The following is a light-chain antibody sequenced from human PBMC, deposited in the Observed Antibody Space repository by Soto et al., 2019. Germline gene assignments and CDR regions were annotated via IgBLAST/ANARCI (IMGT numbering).Light chain of an antibody. CDR3: QQHNNWPLT. V-gene: IGKV3-15*01. CDR2: GAS. CDR1: QSVSSSY. J-gene: IGKJ4*01. Sequence: EIVLTQSPGTLSLSPWERATLSCMASQSVSSSYLAWYQQKPGQAPRLLVYGASTRATGIPARFSGSGSGTQFTLTISSLQSEDFAVYYCQQHNNWPLTFGGGTKVDIK.